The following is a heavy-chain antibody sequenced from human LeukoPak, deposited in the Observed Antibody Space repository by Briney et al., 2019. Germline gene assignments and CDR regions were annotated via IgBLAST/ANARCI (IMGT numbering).Heavy chain of an antibody. CDR3: ARGNPIVGAPDFDY. J-gene: IGHJ4*02. CDR2: IYYSGST. Sequence: SETLSLTCTVSGGSISSSSYYWGWIRQPPGKGLEWIGSIYYSGSTYYNPSLKSRVTISVDTSKNQFSLKLSSVTAADTAVYYCARGNPIVGAPDFDYWGQGTLVTVSS. D-gene: IGHD1-26*01. V-gene: IGHV4-39*07. CDR1: GGSISSSSYY.